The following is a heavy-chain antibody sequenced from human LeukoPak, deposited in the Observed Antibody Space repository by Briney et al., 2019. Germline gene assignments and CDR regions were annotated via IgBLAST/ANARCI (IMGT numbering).Heavy chain of an antibody. Sequence: GGSLRLSCAGSGFTLNDYCVNWLRQAPGKGLEWISYISSNSGAVNYADSVKGRFTMSRDYAKNSVYLEMTSLRGEDTGVYYCARVHNTVFWGQGILVTVSS. CDR3: ARVHNTVF. V-gene: IGHV3-11*01. CDR1: GFTLNDYC. D-gene: IGHD4-11*01. J-gene: IGHJ1*01. CDR2: ISSNSGAV.